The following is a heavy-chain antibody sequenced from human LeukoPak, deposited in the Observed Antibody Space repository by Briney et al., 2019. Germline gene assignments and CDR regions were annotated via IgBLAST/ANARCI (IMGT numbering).Heavy chain of an antibody. V-gene: IGHV3-74*01. D-gene: IGHD6-13*01. Sequence: GGSLRLSCAASGFTSSSYWMHWVRQAPGKGLVWVSRINSDGSSTSYADSVKGRFTISRDNAKNTLYLQMNSLRAEDTAVYYCATDTGYSSSWYEGYYFDYWGQGTLVTVSS. CDR2: INSDGSST. J-gene: IGHJ4*02. CDR1: GFTSSSYW. CDR3: ATDTGYSSSWYEGYYFDY.